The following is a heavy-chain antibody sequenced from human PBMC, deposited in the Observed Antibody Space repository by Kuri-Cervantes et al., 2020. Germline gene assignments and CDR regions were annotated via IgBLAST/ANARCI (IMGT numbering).Heavy chain of an antibody. V-gene: IGHV4-34*01. CDR3: ARGTARIDWFDP. CDR1: GGSFSGYY. Sequence: SETLSLTCAVYGGSFSGYYWSWIRQPPGKGLEWIGEINHSGSTNYNPSLKSRVTISVDTSKNQFSLKLSSVTAADTAVYYCARGTARIDWFDPWGQGTLVTVSS. J-gene: IGHJ5*02. D-gene: IGHD2-21*02. CDR2: INHSGST.